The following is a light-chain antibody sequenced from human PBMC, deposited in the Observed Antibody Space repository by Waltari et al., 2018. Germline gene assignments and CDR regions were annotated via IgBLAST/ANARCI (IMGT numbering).Light chain of an antibody. CDR2: LGS. V-gene: IGKV2-28*01. Sequence: DIVVNQSPLSLPVTPGEPASIACRSSQSLLRRNGNNYLDWYLQKPGHSPQLLIYLGSNRASGVPDRFSGSGSGTDFTLRISRVEAEDVGVYYCMQSLQALWTFGPGTKLEI. J-gene: IGKJ1*01. CDR3: MQSLQALWT. CDR1: QSLLRRNGNNY.